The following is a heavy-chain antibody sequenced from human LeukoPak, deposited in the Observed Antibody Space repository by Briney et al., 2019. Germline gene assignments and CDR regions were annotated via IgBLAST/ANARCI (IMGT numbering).Heavy chain of an antibody. CDR2: IKQDGSEK. D-gene: IGHD5-24*01. J-gene: IGHJ4*02. CDR3: ARDREMATIVLDY. CDR1: GFTFSSYW. V-gene: IGHV3-7*01. Sequence: PGGSLRLSCAASGFTFSSYWMSWVRQAPGKGLEWVANIKQDGSEKYYVDSVKGRFTISRDNAKNSLYLQMNSLRAEDTAVYYCARDREMATIVLDYWGQGTLVTVSS.